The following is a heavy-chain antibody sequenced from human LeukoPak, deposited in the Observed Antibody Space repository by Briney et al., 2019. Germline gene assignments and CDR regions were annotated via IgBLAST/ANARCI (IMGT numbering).Heavy chain of an antibody. CDR3: ARDRYSGYDKGGFDY. V-gene: IGHV3-64*01. CDR1: GFTFSSYA. D-gene: IGHD5-12*01. J-gene: IGHJ4*02. Sequence: PGGSLRLSCAASGFTFSSYAMHWVRQAPGKGLEYVSAISSNGGSTYYANSVKGRFTISRDNSKNTLYLQMGSLRAEDTAVYYCARDRYSGYDKGGFDYWGQGTLVTVSS. CDR2: ISSNGGST.